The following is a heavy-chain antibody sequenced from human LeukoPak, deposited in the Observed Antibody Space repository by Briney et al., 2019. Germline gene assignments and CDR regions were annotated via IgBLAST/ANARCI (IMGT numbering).Heavy chain of an antibody. CDR2: ISGSGGST. CDR3: AKDINDLSPYYDSSGYYNY. V-gene: IGHV3-23*01. CDR1: GFTFSSYA. Sequence: PGGSLRLSCAASGFTFSSYAMSWVRQAPGKGLEWVSAISGSGGSTYYADSVKGRFTISRDNSKNTLYLQMNSLRAEDTAVYYCAKDINDLSPYYDSSGYYNYWGRGTLVTVSS. J-gene: IGHJ4*02. D-gene: IGHD3-22*01.